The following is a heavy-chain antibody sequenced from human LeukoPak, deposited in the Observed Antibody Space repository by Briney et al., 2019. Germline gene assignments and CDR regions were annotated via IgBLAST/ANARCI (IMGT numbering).Heavy chain of an antibody. CDR1: GYSFTSYW. D-gene: IGHD3-3*01. CDR2: IYPGDSDT. V-gene: IGHV5-51*01. Sequence: EESLKISCKGSGYSFTSYWIGWVRQMPGKGLEWMGIIYPGDSDTRYSPSFQGQVTISADKSISTAYLQWSSLKASDTAMYYCARRSITIFGVANDAFDIWGQGTMVTVSS. CDR3: ARRSITIFGVANDAFDI. J-gene: IGHJ3*02.